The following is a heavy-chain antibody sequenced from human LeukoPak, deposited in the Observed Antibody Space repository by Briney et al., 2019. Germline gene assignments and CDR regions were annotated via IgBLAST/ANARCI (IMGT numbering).Heavy chain of an antibody. CDR1: GFIFDDYT. D-gene: IGHD6-13*01. V-gene: IGHV3-43*01. J-gene: IGHJ4*02. CDR3: AREGIAAAATFDY. Sequence: GGSLRLSCAASGFIFDDYTMHWVRQAPGKGLEWVSLISWDGSTIYYADSVKGRFTISRDNAKNSLYLQMNSLRAEDTAVYYCAREGIAAAATFDYWGQGTLVTVSS. CDR2: ISWDGSTI.